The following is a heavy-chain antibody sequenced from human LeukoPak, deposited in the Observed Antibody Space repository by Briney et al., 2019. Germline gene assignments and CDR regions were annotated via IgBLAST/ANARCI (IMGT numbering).Heavy chain of an antibody. J-gene: IGHJ6*03. CDR1: GGSISSYY. V-gene: IGHV4-4*07. CDR2: IYTSGST. D-gene: IGHD2/OR15-2a*01. Sequence: PSETLSLTCTVSGGSISSYYWSWIRQPAGKGLEWIGRIYTSGSTNYNPSLKSRVTMSLDTSKNQFSLKLRSVTAADTAVYFCARSFLDYMDVWGKGTTVTVSS. CDR3: ARSFLDYMDV.